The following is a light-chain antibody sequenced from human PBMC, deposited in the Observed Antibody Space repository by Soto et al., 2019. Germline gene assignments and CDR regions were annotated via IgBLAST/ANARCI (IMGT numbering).Light chain of an antibody. J-gene: IGLJ2*01. CDR1: SSNIGARYD. Sequence: QSALTQPPSVSGAPGQRVTISCTGTSSNIGARYDVNWYQKFPGTAPKLLIYDNTNRPSGVSDRFSASTSGTSASLAITGLQTADEGDYYCQSYDSSLGGSVIFGGGTKLTVL. V-gene: IGLV1-40*01. CDR3: QSYDSSLGGSVI. CDR2: DNT.